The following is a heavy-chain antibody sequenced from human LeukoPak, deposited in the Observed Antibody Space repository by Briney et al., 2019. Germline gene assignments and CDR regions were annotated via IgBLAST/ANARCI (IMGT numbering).Heavy chain of an antibody. D-gene: IGHD2-15*01. V-gene: IGHV1-2*02. CDR2: INPNSGGT. CDR3: ARAGLALVVAADTPFDY. J-gene: IGHJ4*02. Sequence: ASVKVSCKASGYTFTGYYMHWVRQAPGQGLEWMGWINPNSGGTNYAQKFQGRVTMTRDTSISTAYMELSRLRSDDTAVYYCARAGLALVVAADTPFDYWGQGTLVTVSS. CDR1: GYTFTGYY.